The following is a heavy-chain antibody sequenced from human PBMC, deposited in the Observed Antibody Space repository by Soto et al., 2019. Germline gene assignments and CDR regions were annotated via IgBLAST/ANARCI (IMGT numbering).Heavy chain of an antibody. CDR3: ARGRARVPTVRGLILQFSYFDP. Sequence: ETLSLTCTVSGDSIRAHYWSWIRQAAGKGLEWIGRLHSSGSADYNPSLKSRVTMSADTSRNQFSLKLASLTAADTAVYYCARGRARVPTVRGLILQFSYFDPWGQGTLVTVSS. J-gene: IGHJ5*02. CDR1: GDSIRAHY. CDR2: LHSSGSA. V-gene: IGHV4-4*07. D-gene: IGHD3-10*01.